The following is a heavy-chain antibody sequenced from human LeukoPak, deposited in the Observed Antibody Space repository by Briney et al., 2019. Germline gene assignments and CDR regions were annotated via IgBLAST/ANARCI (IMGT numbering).Heavy chain of an antibody. CDR2: ISSSSRTI. J-gene: IGHJ4*02. CDR1: GFTFSSYR. V-gene: IGHV3-48*04. CDR3: ARVRYGDYVVVY. Sequence: PGGSLRLSCAASGFTFSSYRMNWVRQAPGRGLEWVSYISSSSRTIYYADSVKGRFTISRDNAKNSLYLQMNSLRAEDTAVYYCARVRYGDYVVVYWGQGTLVTVSS. D-gene: IGHD4-17*01.